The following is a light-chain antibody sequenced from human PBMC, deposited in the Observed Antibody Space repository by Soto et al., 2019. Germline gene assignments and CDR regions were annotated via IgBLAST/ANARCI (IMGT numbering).Light chain of an antibody. CDR2: HAS. Sequence: DIQMTQSPSTLPASVGDRVTITCRASQSISNWLACYQQKPGTAPKLLIYHASTLESGVPSRFSGSGSGTEFTLTISSLQPDDFASYYCQPYNSYSFGQGTKVEMK. J-gene: IGKJ1*01. V-gene: IGKV1-5*01. CDR1: QSISNW. CDR3: QPYNSYS.